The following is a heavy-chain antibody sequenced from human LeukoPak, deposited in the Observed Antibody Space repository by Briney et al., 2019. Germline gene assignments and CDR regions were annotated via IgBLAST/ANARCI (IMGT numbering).Heavy chain of an antibody. V-gene: IGHV3-23*01. J-gene: IGHJ4*02. D-gene: IGHD6-19*01. CDR2: ISGSGGST. CDR1: GFTLSSAV. CDR3: AKGSIAVAGRYYFDY. Sequence: GGSLRLSCAASGFTLSSAVMSWVRQPPGKGLEWVSGISGSGGSTYYTDSVKGRFTISRDNSKNTLYLQLNSLRAEDTAVYYCAKGSIAVAGRYYFDYWGQGTLVTVSS.